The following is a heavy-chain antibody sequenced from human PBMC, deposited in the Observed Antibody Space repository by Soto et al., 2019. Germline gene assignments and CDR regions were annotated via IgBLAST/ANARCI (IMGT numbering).Heavy chain of an antibody. V-gene: IGHV3-23*01. J-gene: IGHJ4*01. CDR2: ISDSGDRI. Sequence: EVQLLESGGTLAQPGGSLRLSCAASGFTFTNYAISWVRQAPGKVLEWVSSISDSGDRIYYADSVKGRFTISRDNSRNTLFLELNSLRAEDTAVYFCAKDHSSKGIYYFAYWGQGTLVSVSS. CDR1: GFTFTNYA. CDR3: AKDHSSKGIYYFAY. D-gene: IGHD6-6*01.